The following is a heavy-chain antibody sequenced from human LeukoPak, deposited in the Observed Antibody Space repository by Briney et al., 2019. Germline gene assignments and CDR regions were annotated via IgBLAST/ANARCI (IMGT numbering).Heavy chain of an antibody. CDR3: AKDATASPYFHWFDN. V-gene: IGHV3-23*01. CDR2: ISSGDRT. Sequence: GGSLRLSCAASGFTFSSYTMNWVRQAPGKGLEWVAGISSGDRTFHAESVKGRFTISRDKSKDTLYLQMNSLRAEDTAVYYCAKDATASPYFHWFDNWGQGTQVIVSS. CDR1: GFTFSSYT. D-gene: IGHD3-9*01. J-gene: IGHJ4*02.